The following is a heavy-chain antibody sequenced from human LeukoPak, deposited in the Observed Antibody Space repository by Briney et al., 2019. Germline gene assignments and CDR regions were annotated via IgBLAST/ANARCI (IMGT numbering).Heavy chain of an antibody. CDR1: GFTFSSYG. Sequence: GGSLRLSCAASGFTFSSYGMHWVRQAPGKGLEWVAFIRYDGSNKYYADSVKGRFTISRDNSKNTLYLQMNSLRAEDTAVYYCARPPKRYSDDAFDIWGQGTMVTVSS. CDR3: ARPPKRYSDDAFDI. V-gene: IGHV3-30*02. CDR2: IRYDGSNK. D-gene: IGHD1-26*01. J-gene: IGHJ3*02.